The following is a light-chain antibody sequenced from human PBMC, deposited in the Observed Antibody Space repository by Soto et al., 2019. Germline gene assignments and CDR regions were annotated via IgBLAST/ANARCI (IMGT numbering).Light chain of an antibody. Sequence: QSALPQPASVSGSPGQSITISCTGTSSDVGTYNLVSWYQQHPGKAPKLMIYEGSKRPSGVSNRFSGSRSGNTASLTISGLQAEDEADYYCSSYAGSNNLVFGGGTKLTVL. CDR3: SSYAGSNNLV. J-gene: IGLJ3*02. CDR2: EGS. CDR1: SSDVGTYNL. V-gene: IGLV2-23*01.